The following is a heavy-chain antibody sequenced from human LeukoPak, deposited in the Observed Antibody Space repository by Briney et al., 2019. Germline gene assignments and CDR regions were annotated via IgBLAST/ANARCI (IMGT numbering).Heavy chain of an antibody. Sequence: PGGSLRLSCAASGFTFSSYSMNWVRQAPGKGLEWASSISSSSSYIYYADSVKGRFTISRDNAKNSLYLQMNSLRAEDTAVYYCAREYYYDSSGSPNCMDVWGKGTTVTVSS. J-gene: IGHJ6*03. V-gene: IGHV3-21*01. CDR1: GFTFSSYS. CDR2: ISSSSSYI. CDR3: AREYYYDSSGSPNCMDV. D-gene: IGHD3-22*01.